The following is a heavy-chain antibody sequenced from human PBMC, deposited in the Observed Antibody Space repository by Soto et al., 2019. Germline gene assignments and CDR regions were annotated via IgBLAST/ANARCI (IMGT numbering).Heavy chain of an antibody. CDR3: ANQPTGKDY. CDR1: GGTFSSYT. V-gene: IGHV1-69*01. Sequence: QVQLVQSGAEVKKPGSSVKVSCMASGGTFSSYTITWVRQAPGQGLEWMGGIIPRFGSANYAQKFQGRVTITADASSTTAFMELNSLRSEDTAVYYCANQPTGKDYWGQGTLVTVSS. CDR2: IIPRFGSA. J-gene: IGHJ4*02.